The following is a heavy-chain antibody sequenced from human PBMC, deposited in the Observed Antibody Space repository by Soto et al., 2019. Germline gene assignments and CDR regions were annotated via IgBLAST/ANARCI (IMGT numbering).Heavy chain of an antibody. CDR1: GFTFSNAW. CDR2: IKSKTDGGTT. J-gene: IGHJ4*02. CDR3: TTVVDLRYFDRSPHHDY. Sequence: PGGSLRLSCAASGFTFSNAWMNWVRQAPGKGLEWVGRIKSKTDGGTTDYAAPVKGRFTISRDDSKNTLYLQMNSLKTEDTAVYYCTTVVDLRYFDRSPHHDYWGQGTLVTVSS. D-gene: IGHD3-9*01. V-gene: IGHV3-15*07.